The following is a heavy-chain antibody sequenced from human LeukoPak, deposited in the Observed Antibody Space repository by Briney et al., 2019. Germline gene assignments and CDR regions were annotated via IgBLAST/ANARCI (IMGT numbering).Heavy chain of an antibody. CDR2: IYYSGST. CDR3: ARRGGSYRRNWFDP. Sequence: SETLSLTCTVSGGSFSSYYWSWIRQPPGKGLEWIGSIYYSGSTNYNPSLKSRVTISVDTSKNQFSLKLSSVTAADTAVYYCARRGGSYRRNWFDPRGQGTLVTVSS. V-gene: IGHV4-59*12. D-gene: IGHD3-16*02. CDR1: GGSFSSYY. J-gene: IGHJ5*02.